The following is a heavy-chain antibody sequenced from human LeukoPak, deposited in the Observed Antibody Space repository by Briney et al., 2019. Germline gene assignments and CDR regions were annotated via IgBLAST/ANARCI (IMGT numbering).Heavy chain of an antibody. D-gene: IGHD5-24*01. Sequence: SVKVSCKASGGTFSSYAISWVRQAHGQGLEWMGGIIPIFGTANYAQKFQGRVTITADESTSTAYMELSSLRSEDTAVYYCARWSRDGYNPGAFDIWGQGTMVTDSS. CDR2: IIPIFGTA. CDR3: ARWSRDGYNPGAFDI. CDR1: GGTFSSYA. J-gene: IGHJ3*02. V-gene: IGHV1-69*13.